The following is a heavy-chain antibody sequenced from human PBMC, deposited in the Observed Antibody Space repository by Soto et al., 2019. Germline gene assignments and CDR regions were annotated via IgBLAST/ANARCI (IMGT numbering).Heavy chain of an antibody. Sequence: ASVKVSCKASGYTFTSYGISWVRQAPGQGLEWMGWISAYNGNTSYAQKLQGRVTMTTDTSTSTAYMELRSLRSDDTAVYYCARPQLRYFDWLLAPTYYFDYWGQGTLVTVSS. CDR1: GYTFTSYG. CDR3: ARPQLRYFDWLLAPTYYFDY. J-gene: IGHJ4*02. V-gene: IGHV1-18*04. D-gene: IGHD3-9*01. CDR2: ISAYNGNT.